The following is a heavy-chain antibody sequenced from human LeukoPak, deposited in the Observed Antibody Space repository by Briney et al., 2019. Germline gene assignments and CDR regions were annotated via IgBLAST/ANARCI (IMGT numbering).Heavy chain of an antibody. J-gene: IGHJ4*02. V-gene: IGHV3-72*01. CDR2: SRDKANSYST. CDR3: APLSPVD. CDR1: GFTLGDHY. Sequence: PGGSLRLSCGASGFTLGDHYMDWVRQAPGKGLEWVGRSRDKANSYSTEYAASVKGRFTISRDDSKNSLYLQMNSLKTEDTAVYYCAPLSPVDWGQGTLVTVSS.